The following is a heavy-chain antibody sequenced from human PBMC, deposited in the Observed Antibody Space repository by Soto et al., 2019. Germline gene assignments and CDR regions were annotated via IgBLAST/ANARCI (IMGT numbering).Heavy chain of an antibody. D-gene: IGHD3-10*01. CDR2: IKSKTDGGTT. CDR1: GFTFSNAW. J-gene: IGHJ5*02. Sequence: EVQLVESGGGLVKPGGSLRLSCAASGFTFSNAWMSWVRQAPGKGLEWVGRIKSKTDGGTTDYAAPVKGRFTISRDDSKNTLYLQMNSLKTEDTAVYYCTTDAQGYYYGSGSSNWFDPWGQGTLVTVSS. V-gene: IGHV3-15*01. CDR3: TTDAQGYYYGSGSSNWFDP.